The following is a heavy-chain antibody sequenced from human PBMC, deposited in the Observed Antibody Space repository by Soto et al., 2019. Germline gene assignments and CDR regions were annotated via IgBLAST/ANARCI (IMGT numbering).Heavy chain of an antibody. CDR3: AKGRLFGELFQPFDY. D-gene: IGHD3-10*02. CDR2: ISWHSGSI. J-gene: IGHJ4*02. CDR1: GFTFDAYA. V-gene: IGHV3-9*01. Sequence: EVQLVESGGGLVQPGRSLRLSCAASGFTFDAYAMHWVRQAPGKGLEWVSGISWHSGSIGYADSVKGRFTISRDNAKNSLDLQMNRLRAEDTALYYCAKGRLFGELFQPFDYWGQGTLVTVSS.